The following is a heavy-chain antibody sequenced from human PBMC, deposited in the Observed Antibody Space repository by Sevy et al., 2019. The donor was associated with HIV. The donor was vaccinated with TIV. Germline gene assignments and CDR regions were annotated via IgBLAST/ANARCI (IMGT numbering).Heavy chain of an antibody. CDR3: TSMTTVEGVFDF. D-gene: IGHD4-17*01. J-gene: IGHJ4*02. Sequence: GGSLRLSCAASGFIFSNAWMSWVRQAPGKGLEWVGRIKSKSDGGPSDYAAPVKGRFTISRDDSRNTLYLQMNSLKTAYTAVYYCTSMTTVEGVFDFWGQGTLVTVSS. CDR1: GFIFSNAW. V-gene: IGHV3-15*01. CDR2: IKSKSDGGPS.